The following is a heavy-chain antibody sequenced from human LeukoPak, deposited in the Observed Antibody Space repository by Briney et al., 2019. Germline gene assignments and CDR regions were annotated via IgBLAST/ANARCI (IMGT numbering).Heavy chain of an antibody. Sequence: SETLSLTCSVSGGPISNYYWSWIRQPPGRRLEWIGYIYYSGITNYNPSLKSRVTISVDTSKNQFSLKLSSVTAADTAVYYCARTSSSGLVGGYYFDYWGQGTLVTVSS. CDR3: ARTSSSGLVGGYYFDY. CDR1: GGPISNYY. D-gene: IGHD6-19*01. CDR2: IYYSGIT. J-gene: IGHJ4*02. V-gene: IGHV4-59*08.